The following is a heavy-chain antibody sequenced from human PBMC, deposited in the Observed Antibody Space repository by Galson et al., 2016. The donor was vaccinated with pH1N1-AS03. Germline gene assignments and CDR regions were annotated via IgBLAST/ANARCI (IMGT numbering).Heavy chain of an antibody. CDR3: VKGDNWDSPSMTFHY. CDR2: ISGSGVTT. Sequence: SLRLSCAASGFTFNNFAMAWVRQCPGKGLEWVSGISGSGVTTYYADSVKGRFTLSRDNFKSTLHLQMSSLTVADTAIYFCVKGDNWDSPSMTFHYWGQGNLVTVSS. D-gene: IGHD5-24*01. CDR1: GFTFNNFA. J-gene: IGHJ1*01. V-gene: IGHV3-23*01.